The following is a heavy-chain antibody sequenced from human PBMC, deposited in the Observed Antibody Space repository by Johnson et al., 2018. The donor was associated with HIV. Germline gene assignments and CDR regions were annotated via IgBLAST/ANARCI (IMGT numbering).Heavy chain of an antibody. J-gene: IGHJ3*02. CDR1: GFTFNRYA. CDR2: IWYDGSTE. Sequence: QVQLVESGGGAVQPGTSLRLSCAASGFTFNRYAMHWVRQAPGKGLEWVSVIWYDGSTEYYADSVKGRFTISRDNSKNTLSLHMNSLGVEDTAVYYCAKGQVARGAFDIWGQGTMVTVSS. CDR3: AKGQVARGAFDI. V-gene: IGHV3-33*06.